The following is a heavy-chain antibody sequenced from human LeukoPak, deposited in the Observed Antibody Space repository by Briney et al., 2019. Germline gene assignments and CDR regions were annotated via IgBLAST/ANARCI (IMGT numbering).Heavy chain of an antibody. J-gene: IGHJ6*03. CDR3: ARDVSGGGAYYYYYMDV. D-gene: IGHD2-15*01. CDR1: GYTFTSYG. Sequence: ASVKVSCKASGYTFTSYGISWVRQAPGQGLEWMGWISAYNGNTNYAQKLQGRVTMTTDTSTSTAYMELRSLRSDDTAVYYCARDVSGGGAYYYYYMDVWGKGTTVTVSS. CDR2: ISAYNGNT. V-gene: IGHV1-18*01.